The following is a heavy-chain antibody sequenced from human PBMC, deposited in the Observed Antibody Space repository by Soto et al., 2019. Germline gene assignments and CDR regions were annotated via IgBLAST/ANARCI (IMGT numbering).Heavy chain of an antibody. CDR3: ARSVPGTGYYYGRDV. D-gene: IGHD6-19*01. Sequence: EVQVLESGGGLVQPGGSLRLSCAGSGFTFKHYDMTWVRQAPEKGLEWVSSISGSGAGKYYADPVRGRFTISRDNSKNTLYLQLNSVRAEATAVYYCARSVPGTGYYYGRDVWGQGTTVTVSS. V-gene: IGHV3-23*01. CDR2: ISGSGAGK. J-gene: IGHJ6*02. CDR1: GFTFKHYD.